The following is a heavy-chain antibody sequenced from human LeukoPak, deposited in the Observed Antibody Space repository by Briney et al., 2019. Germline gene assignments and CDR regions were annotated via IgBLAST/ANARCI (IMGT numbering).Heavy chain of an antibody. V-gene: IGHV4-59*01. CDR2: IYYSGST. CDR3: ARYSSSWRAVDY. Sequence: WIGYIYYSGSTNYNPSLKSRVTISVDTSKNQFSLKLSSVTAADTAVYYCARYSSSWRAVDYWGQGTLVTVSS. D-gene: IGHD6-13*01. J-gene: IGHJ4*02.